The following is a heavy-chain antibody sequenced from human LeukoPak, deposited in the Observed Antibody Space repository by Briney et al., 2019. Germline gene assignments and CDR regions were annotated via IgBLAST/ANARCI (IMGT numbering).Heavy chain of an antibody. CDR3: ARYDKYGDYDAFDY. D-gene: IGHD4-17*01. Sequence: GGSLRLSCAASGFTFSSYSMNWVRQAPGKGLEWVSSISSSSSYIYYADSVKGRFTISRDNSKNTLYLQMNSLRAEDTAVYYCARYDKYGDYDAFDYWGQGTLVTVSS. V-gene: IGHV3-21*01. CDR1: GFTFSSYS. J-gene: IGHJ4*02. CDR2: ISSSSSYI.